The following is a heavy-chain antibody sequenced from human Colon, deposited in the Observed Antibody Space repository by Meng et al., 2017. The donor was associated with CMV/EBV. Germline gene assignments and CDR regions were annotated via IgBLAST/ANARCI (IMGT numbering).Heavy chain of an antibody. J-gene: IGHJ4*02. CDR1: RYKYSSYD. V-gene: IGHV7-4-1*02. D-gene: IGHD6-13*01. CDR2: FNTNTGNP. CDR3: ARGPQQLAGLFDY. Sequence: ASRYKYSSYDIKWVRQAHGQGLEWMGWFNTNTGNPTYAQGFTGRFVFSLDTSVSTADLQISDLKADDTAVYYCARGPQQLAGLFDYWGQGTLVTVSS.